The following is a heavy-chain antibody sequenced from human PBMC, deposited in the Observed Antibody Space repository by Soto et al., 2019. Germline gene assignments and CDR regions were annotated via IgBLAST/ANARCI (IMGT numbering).Heavy chain of an antibody. CDR1: GDTFTDYY. Sequence: QVQLVQSGAEVKKPGASVKVSCKASGDTFTDYYIHWVRQAPGQGLEWMGTVNPSGGHTTYAQHFLGTMTITRDTSTTTLYMELTSLTSEDTAVYYCARGGHVVVVTAGLDYCGQGTLGTVSS. CDR3: ARGGHVVVVTAGLDY. V-gene: IGHV1-46*01. J-gene: IGHJ4*02. D-gene: IGHD2-21*02. CDR2: VNPSGGHT.